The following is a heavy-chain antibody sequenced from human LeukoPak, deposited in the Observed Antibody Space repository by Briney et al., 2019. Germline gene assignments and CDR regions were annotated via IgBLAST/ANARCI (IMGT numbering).Heavy chain of an antibody. Sequence: SETLSLTCTVSGVSIYNSDYYWGWIRQSPGKGLEWIGSIFYGGITYYSPSLESRVTVSIATAKSQFSLNLRSVTAADTAVYYCARFGSRIGTGASYGFDYWGQGTLILVSS. V-gene: IGHV4-39*07. CDR2: IFYGGIT. D-gene: IGHD1-1*01. CDR1: GVSIYNSDYY. CDR3: ARFGSRIGTGASYGFDY. J-gene: IGHJ4*02.